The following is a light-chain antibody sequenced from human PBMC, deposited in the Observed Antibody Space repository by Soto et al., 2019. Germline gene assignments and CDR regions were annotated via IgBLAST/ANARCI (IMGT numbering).Light chain of an antibody. Sequence: EVALTQSPGTLSLSPGAIATLSCRASQSIANDYLTWYQQKPGKAPRVLIYDASTRSTGIPDRFSGSGSGTDLILTISRLEPADFAVYYCKQYGSSPWTFGQGTKVEI. CDR1: QSIANDY. CDR3: KQYGSSPWT. CDR2: DAS. J-gene: IGKJ1*01. V-gene: IGKV3-20*01.